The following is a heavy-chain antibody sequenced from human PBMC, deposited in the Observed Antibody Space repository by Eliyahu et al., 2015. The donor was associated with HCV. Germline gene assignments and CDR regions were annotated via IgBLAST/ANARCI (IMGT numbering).Heavy chain of an antibody. CDR1: GGTFSSHA. V-gene: IGHV1-69*06. J-gene: IGHJ4*02. CDR3: AREPAGSAQLDY. Sequence: EVKKPGSSVKVSCKASGGTFSSHAISWVRQAPGQGLEWMGGIIPMFGTANYAQKFQGRVTITADKSTSTAYMELSSLRFEDTAVYYCAREPAGSAQLDYWGQGTLVTVSS. CDR2: IIPMFGTA. D-gene: IGHD3-10*01.